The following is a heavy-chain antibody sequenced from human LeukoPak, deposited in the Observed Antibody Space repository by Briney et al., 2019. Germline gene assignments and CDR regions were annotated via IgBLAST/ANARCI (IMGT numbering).Heavy chain of an antibody. J-gene: IGHJ4*02. Sequence: ASVKVSCKASGYTFTSYGISWGRQAPGQGLEWRGWISAYNGNTNYAQKLQGRVTMTTDTSTSTAYMELRSLRSEDTAVYYCARDTYDSSGFSFDCWGQGTLVTVSS. CDR1: GYTFTSYG. D-gene: IGHD3-22*01. CDR3: ARDTYDSSGFSFDC. CDR2: ISAYNGNT. V-gene: IGHV1-18*01.